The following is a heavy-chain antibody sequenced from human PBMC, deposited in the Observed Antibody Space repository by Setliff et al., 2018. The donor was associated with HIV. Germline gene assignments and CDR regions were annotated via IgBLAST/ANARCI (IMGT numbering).Heavy chain of an antibody. Sequence: PSETLSLTCTVSGGSISSGSHYWTWIRQPAGKGLEWIGHIHTSGSTNYDLSLMSRVTISVDTSKNQFSLKLSSVTAADTAVYYCARLWLRGPPTWGQGTMVTVSS. J-gene: IGHJ3*01. D-gene: IGHD5-12*01. V-gene: IGHV4-61*09. CDR3: ARLWLRGPPT. CDR2: IHTSGST. CDR1: GGSISSGSHY.